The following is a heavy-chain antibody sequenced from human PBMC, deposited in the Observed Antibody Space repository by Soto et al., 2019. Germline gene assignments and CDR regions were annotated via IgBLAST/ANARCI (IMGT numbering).Heavy chain of an antibody. D-gene: IGHD1-26*01. J-gene: IGHJ4*02. CDR3: ARPPYSGSYYYFDH. V-gene: IGHV5-51*01. CDR1: GYSFTSYW. Sequence: PGASLKISCQGSGYSFTSYWIGWVRQMPGKGLEWMGIIYPSDSDTKYSPSFQGQVTISADKSINTAYLQWSSLKASDTAMYYCARPPYSGSYYYFDHWGQGTLVTVSS. CDR2: IYPSDSDT.